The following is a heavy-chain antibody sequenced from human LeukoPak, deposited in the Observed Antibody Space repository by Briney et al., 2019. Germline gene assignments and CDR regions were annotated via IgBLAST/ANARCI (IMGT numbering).Heavy chain of an antibody. J-gene: IGHJ6*02. CDR3: ARGGILTGYEISYYYYYGMDV. D-gene: IGHD3-9*01. CDR2: ISSSGSTI. Sequence: PGGSLRLSCAASGFTFSSYEMNWVRQAPGKGLEWVSYISSSGSTIYYADSVKGRFTISRDNAKNSLYLQMNSLRAEDTAVYYCARGGILTGYEISYYYYYGMDVWGQGTTVTVSS. V-gene: IGHV3-48*03. CDR1: GFTFSSYE.